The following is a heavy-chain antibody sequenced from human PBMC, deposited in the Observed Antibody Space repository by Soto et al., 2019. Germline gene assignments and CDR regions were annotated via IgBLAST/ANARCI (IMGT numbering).Heavy chain of an antibody. J-gene: IGHJ6*02. CDR1: GYTFTGYY. CDR3: ARELRGVGYNLVYYYGMDV. V-gene: IGHV1-2*04. Sequence: ASVKVSCKASGYTFTGYYMHWVRQAPGQGLEWMGWINPNSGGTNYAQKFQGWVTMTRDTSISTAYMELSRLRSDDTAVYYCARELRGVGYNLVYYYGMDVWGQGTTVTVSS. CDR2: INPNSGGT. D-gene: IGHD3-10*01.